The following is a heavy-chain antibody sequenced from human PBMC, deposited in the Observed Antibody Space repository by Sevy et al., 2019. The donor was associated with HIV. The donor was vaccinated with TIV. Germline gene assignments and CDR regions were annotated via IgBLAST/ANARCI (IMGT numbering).Heavy chain of an antibody. CDR3: ARSYSSSWYILYYFEY. Sequence: GGCLRLSCAASGFSFSSYSVTWVRQAPGKGLEWVASIGSSNSYIYYADSVKGRFTISRDNAKNSLFLHMNTLRAEDTTVYYCARSYSSSWYILYYFEYWGQGTPVTVSS. V-gene: IGHV3-21*01. D-gene: IGHD6-13*01. J-gene: IGHJ4*02. CDR1: GFSFSSYS. CDR2: IGSSNSYI.